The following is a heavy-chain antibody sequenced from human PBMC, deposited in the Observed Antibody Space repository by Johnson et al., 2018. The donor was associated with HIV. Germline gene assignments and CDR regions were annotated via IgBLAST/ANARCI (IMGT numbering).Heavy chain of an antibody. CDR3: ARVQYFDWFGAFDI. V-gene: IGHV3-7*01. Sequence: VQLVESGGGLVQPGGSLRLSCVTSEFIFSSYWMSWVRQAPGKGLEWVANINQDGNEKHYVGSDRGRFSISRDNAKNSLYLQMNSLTAEDTAVYYCARVQYFDWFGAFDIWGQGTMVTVSS. J-gene: IGHJ3*02. CDR1: EFIFSSYW. D-gene: IGHD3-9*01. CDR2: INQDGNEK.